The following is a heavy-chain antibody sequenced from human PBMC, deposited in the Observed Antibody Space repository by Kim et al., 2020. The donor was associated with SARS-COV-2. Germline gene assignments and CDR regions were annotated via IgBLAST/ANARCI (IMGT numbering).Heavy chain of an antibody. V-gene: IGHV4-39*01. CDR1: GGAINTRSNF. J-gene: IGHJ5*02. D-gene: IGHD3-10*01. Sequence: SETLSLTCLVSGGAINTRSNFWAWIRQSPGNGLEWLGNVEYDGTVYDNPSFKRRVTMAFDITKHQVYLNITAATAADTAVYYCARKVGFREFDSWGQG. CDR2: VEYDGTV. CDR3: ARKVGFREFDS.